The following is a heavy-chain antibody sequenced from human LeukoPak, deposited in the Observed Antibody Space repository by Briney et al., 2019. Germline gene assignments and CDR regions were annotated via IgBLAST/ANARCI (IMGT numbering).Heavy chain of an antibody. V-gene: IGHV1-18*01. Sequence: ASVQVSCKASGYTFARYGVTWVRQAPEQGLEWMGWISAYNGNTNYAQKLQGRVTMTTDTSTSTAYMELRSLRSDDTAVYYCARQVDSTMALPDYWGQGTLVTVSS. J-gene: IGHJ4*02. D-gene: IGHD3-10*01. CDR2: ISAYNGNT. CDR3: ARQVDSTMALPDY. CDR1: GYTFARYG.